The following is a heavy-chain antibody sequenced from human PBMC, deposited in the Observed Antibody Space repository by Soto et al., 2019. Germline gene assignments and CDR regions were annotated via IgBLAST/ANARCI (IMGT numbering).Heavy chain of an antibody. J-gene: IGHJ6*02. CDR1: GYSFTSYW. D-gene: IGHD2-21*02. V-gene: IGHV5-51*01. CDR3: ARFGDSCGGDCYSRSYYYGMDV. Sequence: GESLKISCKGSGYSFTSYWIGWVRQMPGKGLEWMGIIYPGDSDTRYSPSFQGQVTISADKSISTAYLQWSSLKASDTAMYYCARFGDSCGGDCYSRSYYYGMDVWGQGTTVTVSS. CDR2: IYPGDSDT.